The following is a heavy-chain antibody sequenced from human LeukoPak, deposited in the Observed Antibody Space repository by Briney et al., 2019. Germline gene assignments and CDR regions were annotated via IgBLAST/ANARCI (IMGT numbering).Heavy chain of an antibody. CDR1: GGSISSGGYY. Sequence: SETLSLTCTVSGGSISSGGYYWSWIRQHPGKGLEWIGYIYYSESTYYNPSLKSRVTISVDTSKNQFSLKLSSVTAADTAVYYCARATYYYDSSGYLIVDYWGQGTLVTVSS. CDR2: IYYSEST. CDR3: ARATYYYDSSGYLIVDY. V-gene: IGHV4-31*03. J-gene: IGHJ4*02. D-gene: IGHD3-22*01.